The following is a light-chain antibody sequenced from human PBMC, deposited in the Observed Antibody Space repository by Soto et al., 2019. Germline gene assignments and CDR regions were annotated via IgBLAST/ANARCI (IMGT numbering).Light chain of an antibody. CDR2: AAS. V-gene: IGKV1-39*01. Sequence: DIQMTQSPSSLSASVGDRVTITCRASQSISSYLNWYQQKPGKAPKLLIYAASSLQSGVPSRFSGXXSGTXXTLTISSLQPEDFATYYCQQSYSTSWTFGQGTKVEIK. CDR1: QSISSY. CDR3: QQSYSTSWT. J-gene: IGKJ1*01.